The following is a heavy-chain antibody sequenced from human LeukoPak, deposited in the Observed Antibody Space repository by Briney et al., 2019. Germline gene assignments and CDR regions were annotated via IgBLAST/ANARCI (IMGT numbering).Heavy chain of an antibody. Sequence: ASVKVSCKASGYTFTNYAMHWVRQAPGQRLEWMGWINAGNGNTKYSQKFQGRVTITRDTSASTAYMELSSLRSEDTAVYYCARDRAGLRFLEWFPGRGFYYYYGMDVWGQGTTVTVSS. V-gene: IGHV1-3*01. D-gene: IGHD3-3*01. CDR1: GYTFTNYA. J-gene: IGHJ6*02. CDR3: ARDRAGLRFLEWFPGRGFYYYYGMDV. CDR2: INAGNGNT.